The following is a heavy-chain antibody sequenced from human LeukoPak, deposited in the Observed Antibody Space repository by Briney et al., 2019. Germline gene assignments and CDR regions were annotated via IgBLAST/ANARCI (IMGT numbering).Heavy chain of an antibody. CDR2: IRSKANSYAT. V-gene: IGHV3-73*01. J-gene: IGHJ4*02. CDR3: TRLRWELLGGHDY. Sequence: PGGSLRLSCAASGFTFSGSAMHWVRQASGKGLEWVGRIRSKANSYATAYAASVKGRSTISRDDSKNTAYLQMNSLKTEDTAVYYCTRLRWELLGGHDYWGQGTLVTVSS. CDR1: GFTFSGSA. D-gene: IGHD1-26*01.